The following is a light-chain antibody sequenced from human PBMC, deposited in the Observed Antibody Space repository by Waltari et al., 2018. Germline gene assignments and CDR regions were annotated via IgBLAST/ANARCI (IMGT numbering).Light chain of an antibody. CDR2: GKN. CDR3: NSRDTSGDHVV. CDR1: SLAAFY. V-gene: IGLV3-19*01. Sequence: SSELTQDPAVSVALGQTVTITCQGHSLAAFYAHWYQQKPGQAPILVIYGKNNRPSGIPDRFSGSNSGNSASLTITGAQAEDEAAYYCNSRDTSGDHVVFGGGTKLTVL. J-gene: IGLJ2*01.